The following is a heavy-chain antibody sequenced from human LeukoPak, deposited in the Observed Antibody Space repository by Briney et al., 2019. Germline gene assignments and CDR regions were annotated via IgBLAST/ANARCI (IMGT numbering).Heavy chain of an antibody. V-gene: IGHV3-48*03. CDR3: TRVSWRGEIF. D-gene: IGHD3-3*01. J-gene: IGHJ4*02. CDR1: GFTFSSYE. Sequence: SGGSLRLSCAASGFTFSSYEMNWVRQAPGKGLEWVSSISRGGSPIFYADSVRGRFTTSRDNAKKSLFLQMTSLRAEDTAVYYCTRVSWRGEIFWGQGTLVSVSS. CDR2: ISRGGSPI.